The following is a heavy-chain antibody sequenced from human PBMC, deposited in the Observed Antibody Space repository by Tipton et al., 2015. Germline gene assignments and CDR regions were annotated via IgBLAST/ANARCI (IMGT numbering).Heavy chain of an antibody. J-gene: IGHJ4*02. CDR3: ASLPYQYDSNGHYHFDF. CDR1: GDSISSGGYY. Sequence: TLSLTCTVSGDSISSGGYYWSWSRQPPGKGLEWIGIIYHSGSTYYNPSLKSRVTISVDTSKKQFSLRLSSVTAADTAVFFCASLPYQYDSNGHYHFDFWGQGTLVTVSS. V-gene: IGHV4-39*01. CDR2: IYHSGST. D-gene: IGHD3-22*01.